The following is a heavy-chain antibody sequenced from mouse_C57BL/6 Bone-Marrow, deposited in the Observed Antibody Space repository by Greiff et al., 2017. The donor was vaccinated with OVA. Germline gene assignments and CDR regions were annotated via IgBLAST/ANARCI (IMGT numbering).Heavy chain of an antibody. V-gene: IGHV1-5*01. Sequence: EVQLQQSGTVLVRPGASVKMSCKTSGYTFTSYWMHWVQQRPGQGLEWIGAIYPGNSDTSYNQKFTGKAKLTAVTSASTAYMELSSLTNDDSAVYCCTRLEYGYDVYYFGYWGQGTTLTVSS. J-gene: IGHJ2*01. CDR2: IYPGNSDT. CDR3: TRLEYGYDVYYFGY. CDR1: GYTFTSYW. D-gene: IGHD2-2*01.